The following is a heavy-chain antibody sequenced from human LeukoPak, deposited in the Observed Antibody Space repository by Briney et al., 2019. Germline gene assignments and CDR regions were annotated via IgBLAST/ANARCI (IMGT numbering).Heavy chain of an antibody. D-gene: IGHD2-21*01. CDR3: AKLNLGEMAYFDS. V-gene: IGHV3-23*01. CDR2: ISVGGGDT. J-gene: IGHJ4*02. Sequence: PGGSLRLSCEASGFIFSSYVMGWVRQAPGKGLEWVSSISVGGGDTFTADPVKGRFTITRENSKNTLYLQMMGLRVEDTAIYYCAKLNLGEMAYFDSWGQGILVTVSS. CDR1: GFIFSSYV.